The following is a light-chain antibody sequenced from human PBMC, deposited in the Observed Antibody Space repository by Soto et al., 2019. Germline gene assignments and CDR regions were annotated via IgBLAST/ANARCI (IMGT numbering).Light chain of an antibody. CDR1: QSIHSS. J-gene: IGKJ5*01. Sequence: LSASPLSLSNVDSYTLTCRSSQSIHSSLAWCQQKSGRPARLVMYDSALRANGVPDRFGGSRSGTEFTLTINSLEPEDFAVYYCQQRNVWPPIPFGQVGRLAIK. CDR3: QQRNVWPPIP. V-gene: IGKV3-11*01. CDR2: DSA.